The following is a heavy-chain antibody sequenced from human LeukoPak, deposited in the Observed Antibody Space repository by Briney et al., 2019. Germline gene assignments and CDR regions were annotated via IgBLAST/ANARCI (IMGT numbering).Heavy chain of an antibody. J-gene: IGHJ4*02. V-gene: IGHV1-2*02. CDR2: INPNSGVT. CDR1: GYTFTAYY. D-gene: IGHD2/OR15-2a*01. Sequence: ASVRVSCKASGYTFTAYYMHWVRQAPGQGLEWVGWINPNSGVTDYAQKFQGRVTMTRDTSISTAYMEPSRLRSDDTAVYYCARGFSTEYWGQGTLVTVSS. CDR3: ARGFSTEY.